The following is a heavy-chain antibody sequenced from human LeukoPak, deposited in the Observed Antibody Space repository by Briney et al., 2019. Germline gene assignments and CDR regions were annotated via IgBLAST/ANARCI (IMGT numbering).Heavy chain of an antibody. CDR3: ARIYYDSSGYRLFDY. V-gene: IGHV3-7*02. D-gene: IGHD3-22*01. CDR1: GFTFSSYW. J-gene: IGHJ4*02. CDR2: IKEEGSGK. Sequence: PGGSLRLSCAASGFTFSSYWVSWVRQAPGKGLEWVANIKEEGSGKYYVDTVKGRFTISRDNAKNSLYLQMNSLRAEDTAVYYCARIYYDSSGYRLFDYWGQGTLVTVSS.